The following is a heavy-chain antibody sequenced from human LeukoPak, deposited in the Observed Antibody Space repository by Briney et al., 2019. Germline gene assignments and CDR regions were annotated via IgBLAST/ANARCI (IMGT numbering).Heavy chain of an antibody. J-gene: IGHJ6*03. D-gene: IGHD3-10*01. CDR1: GGSISSYY. CDR3: ARRGGSYYGSGTDYYYYMDV. Sequence: SETLSLTCTVSGGSISSYYWSWIRQPPGKGLEWIGYIYYSGSTNYNPSLKSRVTISVDTSKNQFSLKLSSVTAADTAVYYCARRGGSYYGSGTDYYYYMDVWGKGTTVTISS. CDR2: IYYSGST. V-gene: IGHV4-59*08.